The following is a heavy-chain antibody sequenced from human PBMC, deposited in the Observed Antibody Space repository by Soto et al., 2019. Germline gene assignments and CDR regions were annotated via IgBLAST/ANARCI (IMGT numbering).Heavy chain of an antibody. V-gene: IGHV1-18*04. CDR2: ISGYNGKT. CDR1: GYTFASYC. CDR3: ARDNYERSGYFDY. J-gene: IGHJ4*02. D-gene: IGHD3-22*01. Sequence: ASVKVSCKASGYTFASYCISWVRQAPGQGPEWMGWISGYNGKTQYAEKFQGRLTMTTDTSTSAGHMEVRSLRSDDTAVYYCARDNYERSGYFDYWGQGTLVTVSS.